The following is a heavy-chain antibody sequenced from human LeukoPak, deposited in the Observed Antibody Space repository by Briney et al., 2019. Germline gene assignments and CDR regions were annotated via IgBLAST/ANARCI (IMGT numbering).Heavy chain of an antibody. J-gene: IGHJ5*02. CDR1: GYTFTSYG. V-gene: IGHV1-18*04. Sequence: ASVKVSCKASGYTFTSYGISWVRQAPGQGLERMGWISAYNGNTNYAQKLQGRVTMTTDTSTSTPYMELRSLRSDDTAVYYCARWGIAAAGTSRTNLNWFDPWGQGTLVTVSS. CDR2: ISAYNGNT. D-gene: IGHD6-13*01. CDR3: ARWGIAAAGTSRTNLNWFDP.